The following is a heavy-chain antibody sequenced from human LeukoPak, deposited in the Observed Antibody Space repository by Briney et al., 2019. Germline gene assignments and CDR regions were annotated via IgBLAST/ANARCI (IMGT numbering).Heavy chain of an antibody. CDR2: IYYSGST. CDR1: QFTFSSYN. D-gene: IGHD5/OR15-5a*01. CDR3: ARHLRSTGTDWFDP. Sequence: GSLRLSCAASQFTFSSYNMNWVRQPPGKGLEWIAYIYYSGSTYYNPSLKSRVDMSLDTSQNQFSLRLSSVTAADTAVYYCARHLRSTGTDWFDPWGQGTLVTVSS. V-gene: IGHV4-59*04. J-gene: IGHJ5*02.